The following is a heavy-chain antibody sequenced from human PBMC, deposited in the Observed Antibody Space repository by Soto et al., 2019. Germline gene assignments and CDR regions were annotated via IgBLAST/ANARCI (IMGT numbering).Heavy chain of an antibody. CDR2: INPNSGGT. V-gene: IGHV1-2*04. CDR3: ARDPSPLAVAGTRAFDI. CDR1: GYTFTGYY. J-gene: IGHJ3*02. D-gene: IGHD6-19*01. Sequence: ASVKVSCKASGYTFTGYYMHWVRQAPGQGLEWMGWINPNSGGTSYAQKFQGWVTMTRDTSISTAYMELSRLRSNDTAVYYCARDPSPLAVAGTRAFDIWSQGTMVTVSS.